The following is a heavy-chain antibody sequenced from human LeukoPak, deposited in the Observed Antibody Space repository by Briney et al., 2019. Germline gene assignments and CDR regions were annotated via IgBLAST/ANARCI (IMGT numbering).Heavy chain of an antibody. V-gene: IGHV1-2*02. CDR3: ARDFRGFGELFLPHFDY. CDR2: INPNSGGT. CDR1: GYTFTGYY. D-gene: IGHD3-10*01. Sequence: ASVKVSCKASGYTFTGYYMHWVRQAAGQGLEWMGWINPNSGGTNYAQKFQGRVTMTRDTSISTAYMELSRLRSDDTAVYYCARDFRGFGELFLPHFDYWGQGTLVTVSS. J-gene: IGHJ4*02.